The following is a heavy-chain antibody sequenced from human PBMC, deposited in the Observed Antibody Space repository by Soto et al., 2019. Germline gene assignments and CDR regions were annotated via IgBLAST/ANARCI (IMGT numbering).Heavy chain of an antibody. Sequence: SETLSLTCSVAGGSVNTSSCYWGWIRQPPGKGLEWIGTIFYSGNTYYNPSLKSRVTISVDTSKNQFSLKLSSVTAADTAVYYCARGTDWDSSGLGYWGQGTLVTVSS. V-gene: IGHV4-39*07. D-gene: IGHD3-22*01. CDR1: GGSVNTSSCY. CDR3: ARGTDWDSSGLGY. J-gene: IGHJ4*02. CDR2: IFYSGNT.